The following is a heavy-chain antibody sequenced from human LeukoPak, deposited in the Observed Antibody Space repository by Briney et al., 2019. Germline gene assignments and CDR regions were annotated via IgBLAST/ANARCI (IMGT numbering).Heavy chain of an antibody. V-gene: IGHV3-30*02. CDR3: AKDIPYYDFWSGSPEFDP. D-gene: IGHD3-3*01. CDR1: GFTFSSYG. CDR2: IRYDGSNK. J-gene: IGHJ5*02. Sequence: GGSLRLSCAASGFTFSSYGMHWVRQAPGKGLEWVAFIRYDGSNKYYADSVKGRFTISRDNSKNTLYLQMNSLRAEDTAVYYCAKDIPYYDFWSGSPEFDPWGQGTLVTVSS.